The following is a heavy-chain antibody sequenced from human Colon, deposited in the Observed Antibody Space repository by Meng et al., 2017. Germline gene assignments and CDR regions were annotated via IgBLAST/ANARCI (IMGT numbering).Heavy chain of an antibody. Sequence: PRTGLVCPAGTPSRSATVTSGTISSGNVCSWVRQPPGRGLEWIGDISQSGTTYYNPSLKSRVTITGDWSKNQFSLNLNSVTAADTALYYCVRQGMTSYSWGYWGQGTLVTVSS. CDR2: ISQSGTT. V-gene: IGHV4-4*02. CDR3: VRQGMTSYSWGY. J-gene: IGHJ4*02. D-gene: IGHD3-9*01. CDR1: SGTISSGNV.